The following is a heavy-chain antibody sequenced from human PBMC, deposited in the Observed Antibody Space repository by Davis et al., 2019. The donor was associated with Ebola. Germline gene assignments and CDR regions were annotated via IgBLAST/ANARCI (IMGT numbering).Heavy chain of an antibody. CDR1: GGTFSNP. CDR2: IIPIFGTA. D-gene: IGHD6-19*01. CDR3: ANSPYSSGWTFYYYYGMDV. J-gene: IGHJ6*04. V-gene: IGHV1-69*13. Sequence: SVKVSCKASGGTFSNPISWVRQAPGQGLEWMGGIIPIFGTANYAQKFQGRVTITADESTSTAYMELSSLRSEDTAVYYCANSPYSSGWTFYYYYGMDVWGKGTTVTVSS.